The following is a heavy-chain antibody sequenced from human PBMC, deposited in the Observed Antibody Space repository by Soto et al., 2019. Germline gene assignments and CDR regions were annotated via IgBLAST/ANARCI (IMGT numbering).Heavy chain of an antibody. CDR2: ISSSSSYI. CDR3: ARDGSLIAAAGTGSFDY. J-gene: IGHJ4*02. Sequence: GGSLRLSCAASGFTFSSYSMNWVRQAPGKGLEWVSSISSSSSYIYYADSMKGRFTISRDNAKNTLYLQMNSLRAEDTAVYYCARDGSLIAAAGTGSFDYWGQGTLVTVSS. V-gene: IGHV3-21*01. D-gene: IGHD6-13*01. CDR1: GFTFSSYS.